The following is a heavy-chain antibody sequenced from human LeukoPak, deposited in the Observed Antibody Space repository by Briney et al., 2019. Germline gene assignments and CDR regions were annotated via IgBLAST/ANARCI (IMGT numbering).Heavy chain of an antibody. D-gene: IGHD6-6*01. J-gene: IGHJ4*02. Sequence: ASVKVSCKVSGYTLTELSMHWVRQAPGKGLEWMGGFDPEDGETIYAQKLQGRVTMTTGTSTSTAYMELRNLRSDDTAVYYCARLAARDLGVDYWGQGTLVTVSS. CDR3: ARLAARDLGVDY. V-gene: IGHV1-24*01. CDR1: GYTLTELS. CDR2: FDPEDGET.